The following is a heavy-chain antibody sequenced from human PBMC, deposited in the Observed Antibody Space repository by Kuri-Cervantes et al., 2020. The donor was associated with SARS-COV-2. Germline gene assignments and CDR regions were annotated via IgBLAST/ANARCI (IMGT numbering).Heavy chain of an antibody. V-gene: IGHV1-8*03. CDR3: ARGGVVPEVSFDY. CDR1: GGTFSSYA. D-gene: IGHD2-2*01. J-gene: IGHJ4*02. Sequence: ASVKVSCKASGGTFSSYAINWVRQATGQGLEWMGGMNPNSGNTGYAQKFQGRVTITRNTSISTAYMELSSLRSEDTAVYYCARGGVVPEVSFDYWGQGTLVTVSS. CDR2: MNPNSGNT.